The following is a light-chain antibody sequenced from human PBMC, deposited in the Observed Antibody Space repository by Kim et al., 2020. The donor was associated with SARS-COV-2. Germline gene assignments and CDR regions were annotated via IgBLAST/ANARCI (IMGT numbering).Light chain of an antibody. V-gene: IGKV3-15*01. CDR2: GET. CDR1: QRISRN. J-gene: IGKJ2*01. Sequence: ASPGETATLHCKASQRISRNLAGYQQRPGRTPKLLIYGETCGANGVPVRFSGSQSGTEFNFTISSLQSEDFAVYYCQQYNNWPPVAFGQGTNLEI. CDR3: QQYNNWPPVA.